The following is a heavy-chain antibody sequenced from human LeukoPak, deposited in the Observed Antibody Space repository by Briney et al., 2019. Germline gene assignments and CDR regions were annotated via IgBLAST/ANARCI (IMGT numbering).Heavy chain of an antibody. CDR1: GYTFTSYY. CDR3: ARAATVVTLTGVYYYYYGMDV. D-gene: IGHD4-23*01. J-gene: IGHJ6*02. V-gene: IGHV1-46*01. Sequence: ASVKVSCKASGYTFTSYYMHWVRQAPGQGLEWMGIINPSGGSTSYAQKFQGRVTMTRDTSTSAVYMELSSLRSEDTAVYYCARAATVVTLTGVYYYYYGMDVWGQGTTVTVSS. CDR2: INPSGGST.